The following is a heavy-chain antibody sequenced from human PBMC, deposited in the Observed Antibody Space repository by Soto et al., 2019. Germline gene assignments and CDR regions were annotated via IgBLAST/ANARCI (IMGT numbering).Heavy chain of an antibody. V-gene: IGHV1-18*01. D-gene: IGHD3-22*01. CDR3: ARGGYYDSSGSRNYYYYGMNV. J-gene: IGHJ6*02. Sequence: GASVKVSCKASGYRFTSYGINCVRQAPGQGLEWLGWISAYDGNTNYAQILQGRVSMTTDTSANTAYMELRSLRADDTAMYYCARGGYYDSSGSRNYYYYGMNVWGQGTTVTVSS. CDR2: ISAYDGNT. CDR1: GYRFTSYG.